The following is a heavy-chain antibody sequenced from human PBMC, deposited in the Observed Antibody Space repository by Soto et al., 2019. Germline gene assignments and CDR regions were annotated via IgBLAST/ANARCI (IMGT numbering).Heavy chain of an antibody. J-gene: IGHJ4*02. CDR2: IIPIFGTA. Sequence: ASVKVSCKASGGTFSSYAISWVRQAPGQGLEWMGGIIPIFGTANYAQKFQGRVTITADESTSTAYMELSSLRSEDTAVYYCASAIVVVPAAMGYWGQGTLVTVSS. CDR1: GGTFSSYA. CDR3: ASAIVVVPAAMGY. V-gene: IGHV1-69*13. D-gene: IGHD2-2*01.